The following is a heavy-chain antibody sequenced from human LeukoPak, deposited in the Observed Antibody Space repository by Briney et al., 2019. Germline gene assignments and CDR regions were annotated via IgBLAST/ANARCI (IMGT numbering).Heavy chain of an antibody. CDR2: IKEDGSQK. Sequence: GGSLRLSCAASGFTFSSFWMTWVRQAPGKGLEWVADIKEDGSQKYYVDSVKGRFTISRDNAKNSLFLQTNSLRVDDTAVYYCARDSGWFRFDYWGQGTLVTVSS. D-gene: IGHD6-19*01. J-gene: IGHJ4*02. CDR3: ARDSGWFRFDY. CDR1: GFTFSSFW. V-gene: IGHV3-7*03.